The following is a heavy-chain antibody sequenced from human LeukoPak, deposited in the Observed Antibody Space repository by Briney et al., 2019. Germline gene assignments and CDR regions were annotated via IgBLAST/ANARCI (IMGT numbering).Heavy chain of an antibody. CDR3: ARGSAYSYGYGY. Sequence: SETLSLTCAVYGGSFSGYYWSWVRQPPGKGLEWIGEINHSGSTNYNPSLKSRVTISVDTSKNQFSLKLSSVTAADTAVYYCARGSAYSYGYGYWGQGTLVTVSS. CDR2: INHSGST. J-gene: IGHJ4*02. D-gene: IGHD5-18*01. V-gene: IGHV4-34*01. CDR1: GGSFSGYY.